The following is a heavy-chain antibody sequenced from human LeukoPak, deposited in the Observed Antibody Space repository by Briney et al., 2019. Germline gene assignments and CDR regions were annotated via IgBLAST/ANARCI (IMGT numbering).Heavy chain of an antibody. J-gene: IGHJ5*02. Sequence: GGSLRLSCAASGFTFTFYWMGWVRQAPGKGLEWVAHIKGDGSDKEYVDSVKGRFTISRDNAKNSLYLQMNSLRAEDTAVYYCARWRTYIQGFFDPWGQGTLVTVSS. D-gene: IGHD1/OR15-1a*01. CDR2: IKGDGSDK. CDR3: ARWRTYIQGFFDP. V-gene: IGHV3-7*05. CDR1: GFTFTFYW.